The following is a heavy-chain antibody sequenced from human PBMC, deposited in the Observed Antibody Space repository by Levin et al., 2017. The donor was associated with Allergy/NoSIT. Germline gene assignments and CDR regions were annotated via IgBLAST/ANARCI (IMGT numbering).Heavy chain of an antibody. D-gene: IGHD3-10*01. V-gene: IGHV3-30*18. CDR1: GFTFSSYG. J-gene: IGHJ2*01. Sequence: PSETLSLTCAASGFTFSSYGMHWVRQAPGKGLEWVAVISYDGSNKYYADSVKGRFTISRDNSKNTLYLQMNSLRAEDTAVYYCAKEGSRFGELLDWYVDRWGRGTLVTVSS. CDR3: AKEGSRFGELLDWYVDR. CDR2: ISYDGSNK.